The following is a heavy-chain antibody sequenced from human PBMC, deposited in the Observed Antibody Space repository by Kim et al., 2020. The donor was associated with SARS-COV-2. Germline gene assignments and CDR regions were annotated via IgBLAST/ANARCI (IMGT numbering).Heavy chain of an antibody. J-gene: IGHJ4*02. CDR2: IIPIFGTP. CDR3: AKKEIVGPLDC. Sequence: SVKVSCKASGGTFGTYTITRVRQAPGQGLEWMGGIIPIFGTPDYAQNFQGRVTISADESTSTAYMELSSLRSEDTAVYYCAKKEIVGPLDCWGQGTLVTVSS. D-gene: IGHD2-15*01. V-gene: IGHV1-69*13. CDR1: GGTFGTYT.